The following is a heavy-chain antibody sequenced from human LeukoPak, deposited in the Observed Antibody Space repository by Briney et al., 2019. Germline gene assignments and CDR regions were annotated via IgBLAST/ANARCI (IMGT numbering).Heavy chain of an antibody. CDR1: GFTFSSYA. CDR2: ISYDGSNK. V-gene: IGHV3-30-3*01. CDR3: ARGASDIVLMVYAIDGLDY. Sequence: GRSLRLSCAASGFTFSSYAMHWVRQAPGKGLEWVAVISYDGSNKYYADSVKGRFTISRNNSKNTLYLQMNSLRAEDTAVYYCARGASDIVLMVYAIDGLDYWGQGTLVTVSS. J-gene: IGHJ4*02. D-gene: IGHD2-8*01.